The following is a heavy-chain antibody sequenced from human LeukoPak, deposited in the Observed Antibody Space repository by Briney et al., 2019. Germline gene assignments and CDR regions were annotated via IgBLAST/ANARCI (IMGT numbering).Heavy chain of an antibody. Sequence: SETLSLTCSVSGGSINNYYWSWIRQPPGKGLEWFGNIYYSGNTNYNPSLKSRVTISVDTSKNQFSLRLSSVTAADTAVYYCARHFDYDSSGYPESFQDWGQGTLVTVSS. J-gene: IGHJ1*01. CDR2: IYYSGNT. V-gene: IGHV4-59*08. CDR3: ARHFDYDSSGYPESFQD. CDR1: GGSINNYY. D-gene: IGHD3-22*01.